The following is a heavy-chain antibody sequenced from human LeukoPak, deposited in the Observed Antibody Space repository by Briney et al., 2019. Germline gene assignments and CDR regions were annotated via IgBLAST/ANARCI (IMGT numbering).Heavy chain of an antibody. J-gene: IGHJ6*03. CDR1: GGSIGSYY. D-gene: IGHD3-3*01. V-gene: IGHV4-4*07. CDR2: IYISGST. Sequence: PSETLSLTCTVSGGSIGSYYWSWIRQPAGKGLEWIGRIYISGSTDYNPSLKSRVTMSIDTSKNQFSLKLSSVTAADTAVYYCARDAIFGVDTYYYYMDVWGKGTTVTVSS. CDR3: ARDAIFGVDTYYYYMDV.